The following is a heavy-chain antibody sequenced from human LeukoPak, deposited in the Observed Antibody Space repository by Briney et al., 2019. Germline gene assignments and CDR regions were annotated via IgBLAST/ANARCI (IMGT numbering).Heavy chain of an antibody. V-gene: IGHV3-7*01. CDR3: ARVFIPRWFEDWYFDL. Sequence: GGSLRLSCAASGFTFSSYWMSWVRQAPGKGLEWVANIKQDGSEKYYVDSVKGRFTISRDNAKNSLYPQMNSLRAEDTAVYYCARVFIPRWFEDWYFDLWGRGTLVTVSS. J-gene: IGHJ2*01. D-gene: IGHD3-10*01. CDR1: GFTFSSYW. CDR2: IKQDGSEK.